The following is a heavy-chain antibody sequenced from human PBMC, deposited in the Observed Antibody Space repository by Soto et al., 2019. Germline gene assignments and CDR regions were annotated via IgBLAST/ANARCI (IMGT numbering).Heavy chain of an antibody. CDR3: AKRAVAGRNWYFDL. CDR2: ISGTGGSS. J-gene: IGHJ2*01. CDR1: GFTFSTYT. D-gene: IGHD6-19*01. V-gene: IGHV3-23*01. Sequence: DVKLLESGGGLVQPGGSLRLSCAASGFTFSTYTMSWVRQAPGKGMECVSAISGTGGSSSYTDSVKGRFTISRDNSKNTLSLQMDSLRAEDTARYYCAKRAVAGRNWYFDLWGRGTLVTVSS.